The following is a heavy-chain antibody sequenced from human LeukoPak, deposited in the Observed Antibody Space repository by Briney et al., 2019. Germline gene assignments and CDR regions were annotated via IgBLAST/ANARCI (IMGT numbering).Heavy chain of an antibody. Sequence: GSLSLSCAASGFTFSSYGMHWVRQAPGKGLEWVAVIWYDGSNKYYADSVKGRFTISRDNSKNTLYLQMNSLRAEDTAVYYCARVPVYDILTGPYFDYWGQGTLVTVSS. V-gene: IGHV3-33*01. CDR2: IWYDGSNK. D-gene: IGHD3-9*01. CDR3: ARVPVYDILTGPYFDY. CDR1: GFTFSSYG. J-gene: IGHJ4*02.